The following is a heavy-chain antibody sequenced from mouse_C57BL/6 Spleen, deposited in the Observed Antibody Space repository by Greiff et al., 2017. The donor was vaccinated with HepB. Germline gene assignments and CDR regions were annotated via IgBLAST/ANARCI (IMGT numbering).Heavy chain of an antibody. CDR2: IDPSDSYT. D-gene: IGHD2-4*01. Sequence: QVQLQQPGAELVMPGASVKLSCKASGYTFTSYWMHWVKQRPGQGLEWIGEIDPSDSYTNYNQKFKGKSTLTVDKSSSTAYMQLSSLTSEDSAVYYCARGEGYYDYSHWYFDVWGTGTTVTVSS. CDR3: ARGEGYYDYSHWYFDV. CDR1: GYTFTSYW. J-gene: IGHJ1*03. V-gene: IGHV1-69*01.